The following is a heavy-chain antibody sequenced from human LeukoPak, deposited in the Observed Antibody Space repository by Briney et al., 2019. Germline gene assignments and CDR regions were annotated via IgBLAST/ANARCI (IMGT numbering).Heavy chain of an antibody. V-gene: IGHV1-69*13. CDR3: ARDRNSVVYYASYFDY. CDR2: IIPIFGTA. J-gene: IGHJ4*02. Sequence: GPSVQFSCKASGGTFSSYAISWVRQAPGPGLEWMGGIIPIFGTANYAQKFQGRVTITADESTSTAYMELSSLRSEDTAVYYCARDRNSVVYYASYFDYWGQGTLVTVSS. D-gene: IGHD3-22*01. CDR1: GGTFSSYA.